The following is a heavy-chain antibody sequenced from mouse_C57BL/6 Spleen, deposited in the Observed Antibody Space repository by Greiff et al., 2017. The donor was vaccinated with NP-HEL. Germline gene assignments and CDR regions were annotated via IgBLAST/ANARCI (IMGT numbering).Heavy chain of an antibody. D-gene: IGHD3-2*02. V-gene: IGHV1-52*01. Sequence: VQLQQSGAELVRPGSSVKLSCKASGYTFTSYWMHWVKQRPIQGLEWIGNIDPSDSETHYNQKFKDKATLTVDKSSSTAYMQLSSLTSEDSAVYYCARGQLRPLYAMDYWGQGTSVTVSS. CDR3: ARGQLRPLYAMDY. J-gene: IGHJ4*01. CDR2: IDPSDSET. CDR1: GYTFTSYW.